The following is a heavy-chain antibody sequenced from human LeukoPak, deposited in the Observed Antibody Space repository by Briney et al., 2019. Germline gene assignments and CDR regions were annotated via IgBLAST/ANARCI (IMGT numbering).Heavy chain of an antibody. D-gene: IGHD4-17*01. CDR2: LNWNGGGR. V-gene: IGHV3-20*04. CDR1: GFTFEDYG. Sequence: GGSLRLSCTVSGFTFEDYGMNWVRQVPGKEPEWVSGLNWNGGGRRYADSVKGRFIISRDNAKGVLYLPLNDLRVEDTALYYCARDAVPSGRSWFDPWGQGTLVTVSS. J-gene: IGHJ5*02. CDR3: ARDAVPSGRSWFDP.